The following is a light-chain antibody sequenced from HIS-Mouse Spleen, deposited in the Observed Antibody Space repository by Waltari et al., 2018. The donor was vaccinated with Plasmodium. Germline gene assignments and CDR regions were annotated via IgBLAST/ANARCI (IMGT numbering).Light chain of an antibody. CDR2: DVS. CDR1: SSDGGGYHF. Sequence: QSALTQPASVSGSPGQSLTIPCTGTSSDGGGYHFVSWYQQHPGKAPKLMIYDVSNRPSGVSNRFSGSKSGNTASLTISGLQAEDEADYYCSSYTSSSTLYVFGTGTKVTVL. V-gene: IGLV2-14*03. J-gene: IGLJ1*01. CDR3: SSYTSSSTLYV.